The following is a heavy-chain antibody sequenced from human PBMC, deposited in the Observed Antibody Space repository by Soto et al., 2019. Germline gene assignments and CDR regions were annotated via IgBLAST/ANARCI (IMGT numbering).Heavy chain of an antibody. V-gene: IGHV4-39*01. CDR1: GGSISSSSYY. J-gene: IGHJ6*03. Sequence: PSETLSLTCTVSGGSISSSSYYWGWIRQPPGKGLEWIGSIYYGGSTYYNPSLKSRVTISVDTSKNQFSLKLSSVTAADTAVYYCARHQEIQIITYYYYYYMDVWGKGTTVTVSS. CDR3: ARHQEIQIITYYYYYYMDV. D-gene: IGHD3-10*01. CDR2: IYYGGST.